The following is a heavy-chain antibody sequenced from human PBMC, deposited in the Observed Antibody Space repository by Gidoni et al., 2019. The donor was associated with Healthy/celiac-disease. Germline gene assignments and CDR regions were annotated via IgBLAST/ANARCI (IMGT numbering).Heavy chain of an antibody. J-gene: IGHJ4*02. CDR1: GGTFRSYA. CDR3: ARSIVVATPYFDY. Sequence: QVQLVQSGAEVKQPGSSVKVSCKASGGTFRSYAISCVRQAPGQGLEWMGRIIPIRGIANYAQKFKGRVTINADKSTSTAYRELSSLRSEDTAVYYCARSIVVATPYFDYWGQGTLVTVSS. V-gene: IGHV1-69*09. D-gene: IGHD3-22*01. CDR2: IIPIRGIA.